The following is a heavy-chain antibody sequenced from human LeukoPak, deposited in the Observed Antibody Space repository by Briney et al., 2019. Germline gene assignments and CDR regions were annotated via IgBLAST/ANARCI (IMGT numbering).Heavy chain of an antibody. CDR2: IIPILGIA. CDR3: ARGLCSSTSCYLSWFDP. J-gene: IGHJ5*02. D-gene: IGHD2-2*01. V-gene: IGHV1-69*02. Sequence: ASVKVSCKASGGTFSSYTISWVRQAPGQGLEWMGRIIPILGIANYAQKFQGRVTITADKSTSTAYMELSSLRSEDTAVYYCARGLCSSTSCYLSWFDPWGQGTLVTVSS. CDR1: GGTFSSYT.